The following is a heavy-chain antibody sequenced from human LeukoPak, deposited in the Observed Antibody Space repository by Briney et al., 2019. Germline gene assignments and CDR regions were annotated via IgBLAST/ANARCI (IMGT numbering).Heavy chain of an antibody. J-gene: IGHJ4*02. CDR2: IKKDGSEK. CDR1: GFTFSSYA. D-gene: IGHD3-22*01. Sequence: GGSLRLSCEASGFTFSSYAMSWVRQAPGKGLEWVANIKKDGSEKYYVDSVKGRFTISRDNAKNSLYLQMNSLRAEDTAVYYCARDLYRIVVVPHYFDYWGQGTLVTVSS. V-gene: IGHV3-7*01. CDR3: ARDLYRIVVVPHYFDY.